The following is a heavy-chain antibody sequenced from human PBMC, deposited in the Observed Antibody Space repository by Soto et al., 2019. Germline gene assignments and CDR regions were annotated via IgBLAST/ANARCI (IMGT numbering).Heavy chain of an antibody. CDR3: ASITPHYGDYDY. V-gene: IGHV3-23*01. D-gene: IGHD4-17*01. CDR1: GFPFSSYA. Sequence: GGSLRLSCAASGFPFSSYAMSWVCPAPGKGLEWVSAISGSGGSTYYADSVKGRFTISRDNSKNTLYLQMNSLRAEDMAVYYCASITPHYGDYDYWGQGTLVTVSS. CDR2: ISGSGGST. J-gene: IGHJ4*02.